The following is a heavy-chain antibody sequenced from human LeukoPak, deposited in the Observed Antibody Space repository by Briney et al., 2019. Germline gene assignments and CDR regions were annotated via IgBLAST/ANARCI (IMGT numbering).Heavy chain of an antibody. V-gene: IGHV4-61*02. CDR2: IYASGTT. CDR3: AGSSTHRFDP. Sequence: SETLPLTCTVSGGSISSGSYYWSWLQHPAGKGLEWIGIIYASGTTNYTHSLRSRFTISGDTSKNQFSLQMNSVTAADTAVYYWAGSSTHRFDPWGQGTLVTVSS. D-gene: IGHD2-15*01. CDR1: GGSISSGSYY. J-gene: IGHJ5*02.